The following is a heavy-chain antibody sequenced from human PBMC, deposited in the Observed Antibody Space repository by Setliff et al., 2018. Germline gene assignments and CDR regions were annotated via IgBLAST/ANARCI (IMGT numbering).Heavy chain of an antibody. CDR2: IYASGST. V-gene: IGHV4-4*08. CDR1: GGSISSYY. J-gene: IGHJ6*03. D-gene: IGHD1-26*01. Sequence: PSETLSLTCTASGGSISSYYWSWIRQPPGKGLEWIGYIYASGSTNYNPSLKSRVTLSVDTSKNQFSLKVSSVTAADTAVYYCARAPPNRYSGSYEYFYMDVWGKGTTVTVSS. CDR3: ARAPPNRYSGSYEYFYMDV.